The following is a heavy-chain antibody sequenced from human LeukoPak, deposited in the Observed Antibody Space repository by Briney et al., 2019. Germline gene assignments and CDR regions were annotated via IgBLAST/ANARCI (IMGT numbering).Heavy chain of an antibody. D-gene: IGHD3-3*01. CDR3: AKWAYYDFWSGHYKSHFDS. CDR2: IRDSGNGT. Sequence: GGSLRLSCVVSGFTFKNYAMSWVRQARGKGLECVSSIRDSGNGTDYADSVKGRFTVSTDNSKNTLYLHMNTLSAEDTAVYYCAKWAYYDFWSGHYKSHFDSWGQGTLVTVSP. CDR1: GFTFKNYA. V-gene: IGHV3-23*01. J-gene: IGHJ4*02.